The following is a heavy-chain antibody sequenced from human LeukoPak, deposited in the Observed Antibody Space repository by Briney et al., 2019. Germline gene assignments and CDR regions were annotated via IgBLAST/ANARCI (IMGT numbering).Heavy chain of an antibody. V-gene: IGHV1-8*03. CDR3: ARGLESYDISTYPVLSS. Sequence: GASVKVSCKASGYTFSNYDINWVRQATGQGLEWMGWMNPNSGDTRYAQKFQGRVTITRNTSINTAYMELSSLRSEDTAVYYCARGLESYDISTYPVLSSWGQGTLVTVSS. J-gene: IGHJ4*02. CDR2: MNPNSGDT. CDR1: GYTFSNYD. D-gene: IGHD3-22*01.